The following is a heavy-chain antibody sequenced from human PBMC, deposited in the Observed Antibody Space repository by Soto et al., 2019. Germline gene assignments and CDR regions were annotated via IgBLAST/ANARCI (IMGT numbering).Heavy chain of an antibody. V-gene: IGHV4-31*03. CDR3: AREGTYYDIFPGAFDI. CDR1: GGSISSGGYY. CDR2: IYYSGSS. J-gene: IGHJ3*02. Sequence: SETMSLTCTVSGGSISSGGYYWSWIRPHPGKGLEWIGYIYYSGSSYYNPSLKSRVTISVDTSKNQFSLKLSSVTAADTAVYYCAREGTYYDIFPGAFDIWGQGTMVTVS. D-gene: IGHD3-9*01.